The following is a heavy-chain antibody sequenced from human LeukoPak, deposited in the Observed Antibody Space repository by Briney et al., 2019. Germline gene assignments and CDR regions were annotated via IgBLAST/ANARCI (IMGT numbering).Heavy chain of an antibody. J-gene: IGHJ4*02. CDR3: ARLNTAMVSNTFDY. Sequence: ASVKVSCKASGYTFTSYAMNWVRQAPGQGLEWMGWINTNTGNPTYAQGFTGRFVFSLDTSVSTAYLQISGLKAEDTAVYYCARLNTAMVSNTFDYWGQGTLVTVSS. V-gene: IGHV7-4-1*02. D-gene: IGHD5-18*01. CDR1: GYTFTSYA. CDR2: INTNTGNP.